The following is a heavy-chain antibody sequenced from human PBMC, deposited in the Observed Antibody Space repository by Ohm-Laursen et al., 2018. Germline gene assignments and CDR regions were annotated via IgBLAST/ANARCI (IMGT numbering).Heavy chain of an antibody. Sequence: SETLSLTCTVSGGSISSYYWSWIRQPPGKGLEWIGYIYYSGSTNYNPSLKSRVTISVDTSKNQLSLKVNSVTAADTAVYYCARDLGFAAPMDVWGQGTTVTVSS. D-gene: IGHD7-27*01. J-gene: IGHJ6*02. V-gene: IGHV4-59*12. CDR2: IYYSGST. CDR1: GGSISSYY. CDR3: ARDLGFAAPMDV.